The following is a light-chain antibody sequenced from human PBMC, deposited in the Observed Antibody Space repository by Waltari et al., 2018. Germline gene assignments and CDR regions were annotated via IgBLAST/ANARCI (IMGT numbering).Light chain of an antibody. Sequence: EIVLTQSPATLSLSPGERVTLSCRASQGISRYLAWYQQKPGQAPRLLIYDASNRATGIPARFSGSGSGTDFTLKISRVEAEDVGVYYCMQALHTPRTFGQGTKLEIK. CDR2: DAS. J-gene: IGKJ2*01. CDR3: MQALHTPRT. CDR1: QGISRY. V-gene: IGKV3-11*01.